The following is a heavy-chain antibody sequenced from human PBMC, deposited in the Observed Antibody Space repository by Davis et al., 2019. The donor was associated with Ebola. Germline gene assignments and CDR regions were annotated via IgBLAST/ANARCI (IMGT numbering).Heavy chain of an antibody. V-gene: IGHV1-69*13. Sequence: AASVKVSCKASGGTFSSYAISWVRQAPGQGLECMGGIIPIFGTANYAQKFQGRVTITADESTSTAYMELSSLRSEDTAVYYCARGLDTAMVPPLHYWGQGTLVTVSS. CDR2: IIPIFGTA. CDR3: ARGLDTAMVPPLHY. D-gene: IGHD5-18*01. CDR1: GGTFSSYA. J-gene: IGHJ4*02.